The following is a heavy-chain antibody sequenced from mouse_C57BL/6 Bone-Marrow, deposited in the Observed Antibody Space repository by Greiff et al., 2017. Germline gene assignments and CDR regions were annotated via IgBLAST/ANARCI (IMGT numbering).Heavy chain of an antibody. V-gene: IGHV1-81*01. D-gene: IGHD1-1*01. CDR2: IYPRSGNT. CDR3: AREEGTTVVGGGY. J-gene: IGHJ2*01. CDR1: GYTFTSYG. Sequence: SGAELARPGASVKLSCKASGYTFTSYGISWVKQRTGQGLEWIGEIYPRSGNTYYNEKFKGKATLTADKSSSTAYMELRSLTSEDSAVYFCAREEGTTVVGGGYWGQGTTLTVSS.